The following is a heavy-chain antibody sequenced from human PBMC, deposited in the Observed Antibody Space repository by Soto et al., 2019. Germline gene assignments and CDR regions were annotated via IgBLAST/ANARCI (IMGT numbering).Heavy chain of an antibody. CDR3: ARDYFGSGSYYTKGNWFDP. CDR1: GASISSGGHY. D-gene: IGHD3-10*01. J-gene: IGHJ5*02. Sequence: SETLSLTCTVSGASISSGGHYWSWVRQHPGKGLEWIGYIYYSGNTYYNPSLKSRVLISIDTSKNQFSLRLSSVTAADTAVYYCARDYFGSGSYYTKGNWFDPWGQGALVTFST. CDR2: IYYSGNT. V-gene: IGHV4-31*03.